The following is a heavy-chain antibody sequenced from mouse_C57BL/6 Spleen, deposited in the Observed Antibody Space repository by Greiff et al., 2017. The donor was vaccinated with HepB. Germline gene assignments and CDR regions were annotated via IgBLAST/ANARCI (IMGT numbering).Heavy chain of an antibody. CDR2: IDPETGGT. D-gene: IGHD1-1*01. CDR1: GYTFTDYD. Sequence: VQLQQSGAELVRPGASVTLSCKASGYTFTDYDMHWVKQTPVHGLEWIGAIDPETGGTAYNQKFKGKAILTADKSSSTAYMELRSLTSEDSAVYYCTRDYGSSLWYFDVWGTGTTVTVSS. CDR3: TRDYGSSLWYFDV. J-gene: IGHJ1*03. V-gene: IGHV1-15*01.